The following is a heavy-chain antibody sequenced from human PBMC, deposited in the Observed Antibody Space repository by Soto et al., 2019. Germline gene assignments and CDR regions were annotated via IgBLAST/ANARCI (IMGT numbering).Heavy chain of an antibody. CDR2: IYYSGST. D-gene: IGHD2-15*01. J-gene: IGHJ4*02. V-gene: IGHV4-59*01. CDR1: GGSISSYY. CDR3: ARNPQVGGSAAFDY. Sequence: SETLSLTCTVSGGSISSYYWSWIRQPPGKGLEWIGYIYYSGSTNYNPSLKSRVTISVDKSKNQFSLKLSSVTAADTAVYYCARNPQVGGSAAFDYWGQGTLVTVSS.